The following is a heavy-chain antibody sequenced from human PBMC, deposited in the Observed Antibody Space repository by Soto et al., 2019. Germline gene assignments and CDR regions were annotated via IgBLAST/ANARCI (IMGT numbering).Heavy chain of an antibody. Sequence: RASVKVSCKASGYTFTGYYMHWVRQAPGQGLEWMGWINPNSGGTNYAQKFQGRVTMTRDTSISTAYMELSRLRSDDTAVYYCARDNYYGSGSFYYYYYGMDVWGQGTTVTVSS. D-gene: IGHD3-10*01. J-gene: IGHJ6*02. CDR2: INPNSGGT. CDR3: ARDNYYGSGSFYYYYYGMDV. CDR1: GYTFTGYY. V-gene: IGHV1-2*02.